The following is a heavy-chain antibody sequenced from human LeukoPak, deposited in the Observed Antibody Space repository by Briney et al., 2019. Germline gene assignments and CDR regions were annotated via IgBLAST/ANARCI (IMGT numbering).Heavy chain of an antibody. CDR3: ARGQGRYDYVWGSYRRAPMLDY. J-gene: IGHJ4*02. CDR2: IRSKANSYAT. V-gene: IGHV3-73*01. CDR1: GFTFSGSA. D-gene: IGHD3-16*02. Sequence: GGSLRLSCAASGFTFSGSAMHWGRQASGKGLEWVGRIRSKANSYATAYAASVKGRFTISRDNAKNSLYLQMNSLRAEDTAVYYCARGQGRYDYVWGSYRRAPMLDYWGQGTLVTVSS.